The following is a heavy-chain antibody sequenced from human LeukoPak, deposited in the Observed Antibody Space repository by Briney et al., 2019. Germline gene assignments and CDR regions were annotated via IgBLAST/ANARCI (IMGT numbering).Heavy chain of an antibody. J-gene: IGHJ4*02. V-gene: IGHV4-39*07. D-gene: IGHD3-22*01. CDR1: GGSISSSSYY. Sequence: SETLSLTCTVSGGSISSSSYYWGWIRQPPGKGLEWIGSIYYSGSTYYNPSLKSRVTISVDTSKNQFSLKLSSVTAADTAVYYCARDYSYYYDSSGYGPFDYWGQGTLVTVSS. CDR2: IYYSGST. CDR3: ARDYSYYYDSSGYGPFDY.